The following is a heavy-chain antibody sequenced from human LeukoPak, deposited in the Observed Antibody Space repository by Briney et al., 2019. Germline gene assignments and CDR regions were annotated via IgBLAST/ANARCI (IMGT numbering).Heavy chain of an antibody. V-gene: IGHV3-21*01. CDR3: ARGRGSLPFDY. CDR2: ISSNSDNI. CDR1: GFSFSTYS. Sequence: GGSLRLSCAASGFSFSTYSINWVRQAPGKGLEWVSSISSNSDNIYYADSVKGRFTISRDNAENSVYLQMNSLRAEDTAVYYCARGRGSLPFDYWGQGTLVTVSS. D-gene: IGHD1-26*01. J-gene: IGHJ4*02.